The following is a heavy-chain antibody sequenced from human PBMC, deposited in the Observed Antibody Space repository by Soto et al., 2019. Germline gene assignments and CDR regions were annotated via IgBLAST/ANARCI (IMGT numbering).Heavy chain of an antibody. Sequence: EMQLLESGGGLVQPGGSLRLSCVASGFPFSSYAMSWVRQTPGKGLEWVSGISGSGGRTYYADSVKGRFTISRDNSNNTLSLQMHILRVEDTAGYFWAKGGYYSLLDIWGQGTVVTVSA. CDR1: GFPFSSYA. J-gene: IGHJ3*02. D-gene: IGHD3-16*01. V-gene: IGHV3-23*01. CDR2: ISGSGGRT. CDR3: AKGGYYSLLDI.